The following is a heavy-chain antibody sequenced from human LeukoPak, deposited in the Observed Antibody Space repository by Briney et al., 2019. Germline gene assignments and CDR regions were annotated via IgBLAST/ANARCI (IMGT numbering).Heavy chain of an antibody. CDR3: AKGVWFGSAYLDAFDI. Sequence: GGSLRLSCAASGFTFSSYGMHWVRQAPGKGLEWVAFIRYDGSNKYYADSVKGRFTISRDNSKNTLYLQMNSLRAEDTAVYYCAKGVWFGSAYLDAFDIWGQGTMVTVS. J-gene: IGHJ3*02. CDR1: GFTFSSYG. D-gene: IGHD3-10*01. V-gene: IGHV3-30*02. CDR2: IRYDGSNK.